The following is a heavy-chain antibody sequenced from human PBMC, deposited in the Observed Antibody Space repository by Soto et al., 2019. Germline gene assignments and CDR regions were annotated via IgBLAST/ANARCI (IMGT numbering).Heavy chain of an antibody. CDR1: GFAFSGDW. CDR3: AREGQADNYYYYGMDV. J-gene: IGHJ6*02. D-gene: IGHD2-15*01. V-gene: IGHV3-7*01. CDR2: IKQDGSEK. Sequence: GGSVRLSGAAGGFAFSGDWMSWVRQAPGKGLEWVANIKQDGSEKYYVDSVKGRFTISRDNAKNSLYLQMNSLRAEDTAVYYCAREGQADNYYYYGMDVWGQGTTVTVSS.